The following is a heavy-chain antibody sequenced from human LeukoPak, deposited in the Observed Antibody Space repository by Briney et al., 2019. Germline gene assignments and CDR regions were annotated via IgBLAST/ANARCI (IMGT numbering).Heavy chain of an antibody. J-gene: IGHJ4*02. CDR3: ARDWYCSGGSCCNDY. V-gene: IGHV3-7*01. CDR1: GFTFSNFW. CDR2: IKQDGSEK. D-gene: IGHD2-15*01. Sequence: PGGSLRLSCAASGFTFSNFWMNWVRQTPGKGLEWVAKIKQDGSEKYYVDSVKWRFTISRDNAKNSVYLQMNSLRAEDTAVYFCARDWYCSGGSCCNDYWGQGTLVTVPS.